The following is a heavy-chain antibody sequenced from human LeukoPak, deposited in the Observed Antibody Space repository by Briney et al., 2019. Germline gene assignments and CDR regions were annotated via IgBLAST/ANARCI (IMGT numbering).Heavy chain of an antibody. V-gene: IGHV3-21*01. Sequence: AGYLRVSSAASGFTFSSLNMNWEGPAQGLGLKWVSSLSRSSSYIYYADSVKGRFTISRDNAKNSLYLQMNSLRVEDTAVYYCARVPPGTTFLIGPSDYWGQGTLVTVSS. CDR1: GFTFSSLN. D-gene: IGHD1-1*01. CDR2: LSRSSSYI. CDR3: ARVPPGTTFLIGPSDY. J-gene: IGHJ4*02.